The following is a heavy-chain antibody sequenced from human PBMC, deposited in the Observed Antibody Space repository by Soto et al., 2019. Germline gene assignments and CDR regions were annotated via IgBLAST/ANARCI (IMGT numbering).Heavy chain of an antibody. CDR2: IKQDGSEK. V-gene: IGHV3-7*05. CDR3: ASLGIAAAGDAFDI. CDR1: GFTFSSYW. J-gene: IGHJ3*02. Sequence: PGGPLTLYCAASGFTFSSYWLRWDQQAPGKGLEWVANIKQDGSEKYYVDSVKGRFTISRDNAKNSLYLQMNSLRAEDTAVYYCASLGIAAAGDAFDIWGQGTMVPVSS. D-gene: IGHD6-13*01.